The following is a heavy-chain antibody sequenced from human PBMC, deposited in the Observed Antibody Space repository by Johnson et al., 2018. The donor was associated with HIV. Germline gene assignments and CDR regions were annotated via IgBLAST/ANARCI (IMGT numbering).Heavy chain of an antibody. D-gene: IGHD6-19*01. J-gene: IGHJ3*02. CDR3: ASFGLAVAADAFDI. CDR1: GFTFSNAW. CDR2: ISGSGGST. Sequence: EVQLVESGGGLVKPGGSLRLSCAASGFTFSNAWMSWVRQAPGKGLEWVSAISGSGGSTYYADSVKGRFTISRDNSKNTLYLQRNSLRAEDTAVYYCASFGLAVAADAFDIWGQGTMVTVSS. V-gene: IGHV3-23*04.